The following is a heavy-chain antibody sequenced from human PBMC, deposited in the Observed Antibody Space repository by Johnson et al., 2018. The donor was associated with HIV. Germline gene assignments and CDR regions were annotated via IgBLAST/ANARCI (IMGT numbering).Heavy chain of an antibody. CDR2: ISWDGNST. CDR1: GFTFDDYA. V-gene: IGHV3-43D*03. Sequence: VQLVESGGVVVQPGGSLRLSCAVSGFTFDDYAMHWVRQAPGKGLEWVSLISWDGNSTYYADSVKGRFTISRENSENSLYLQMNSLRAEDTTVYYCARRVEGRRSANDAFDIWGQGTMVTVSS. CDR3: ARRVEGRRSANDAFDI. J-gene: IGHJ3*02. D-gene: IGHD1-1*01.